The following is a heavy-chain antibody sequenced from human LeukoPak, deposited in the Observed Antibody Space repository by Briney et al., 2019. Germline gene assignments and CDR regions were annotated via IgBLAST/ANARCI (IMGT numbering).Heavy chain of an antibody. CDR3: ARGAAAGTPQGYYYMDV. Sequence: ASVKVSCKASGYTFTGYYMHWVRQAPGQGLEWMGWINPNSGGTNYAQKFQGRVTMTRDTSISTAYMELSRLRSDDTAVYYCARGAAAGTPQGYYYMDVWGKGTTVTVSS. CDR1: GYTFTGYY. D-gene: IGHD6-13*01. J-gene: IGHJ6*03. CDR2: INPNSGGT. V-gene: IGHV1-2*02.